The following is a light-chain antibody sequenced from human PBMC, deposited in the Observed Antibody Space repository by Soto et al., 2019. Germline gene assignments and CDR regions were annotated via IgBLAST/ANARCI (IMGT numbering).Light chain of an antibody. CDR2: GAS. CDR3: QQYKNWTRT. J-gene: IGKJ1*01. CDR1: QSVSYN. V-gene: IGKV3-15*01. Sequence: EIVMTQYPVTLSVSPGERATLSCGASQSVSYNLAWSQHRPGEAPRLPIYGASTRATAIPARFTGSGSGTEFTLTISSMQSEDFALYYCQQYKNWTRTFGHGTKVDIK.